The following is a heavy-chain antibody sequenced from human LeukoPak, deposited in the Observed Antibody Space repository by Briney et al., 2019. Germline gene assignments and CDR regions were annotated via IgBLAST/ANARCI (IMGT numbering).Heavy chain of an antibody. CDR2: IYYSGST. V-gene: IGHV4-39*01. Sequence: SEALSLTCTVSGGSISSSSYYWGWIRQPPGKGLEWIGSIYYSGSTYYNPSLKSRVTISVDTSKNQFSLKLSSVTAADTAVYYCARPSYGSAPGWGQGTLVTVSS. CDR3: ARPSYGSAPG. D-gene: IGHD3-10*01. CDR1: GGSISSSSYY. J-gene: IGHJ4*02.